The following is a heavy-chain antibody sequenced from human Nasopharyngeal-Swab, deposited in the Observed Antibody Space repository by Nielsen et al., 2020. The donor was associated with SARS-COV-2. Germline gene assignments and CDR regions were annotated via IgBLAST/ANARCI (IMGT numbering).Heavy chain of an antibody. CDR2: IIPIFGTA. CDR1: GGTFSSYA. CDR3: ARGWTMIVVVSDYYYGMDV. D-gene: IGHD3-22*01. Sequence: SVKVSCKASGGTFSSYAISWVRQAPGQGLEWMGGIIPIFGTANYAQKFQGRVTITADESTSTVYMELSSLRSEDTAVYYCARGWTMIVVVSDYYYGMDVWGQGTTVTVSS. V-gene: IGHV1-69*13. J-gene: IGHJ6*02.